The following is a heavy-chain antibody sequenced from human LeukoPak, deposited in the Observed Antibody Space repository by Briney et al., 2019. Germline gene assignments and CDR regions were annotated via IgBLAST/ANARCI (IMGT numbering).Heavy chain of an antibody. V-gene: IGHV5-51*01. Sequence: RGESLKISCKGSGYRFISYWIGWVGQMPGKGLEWMGIIYPGDSNTRYSPSFQGQVTISADKSISTAYLQWSSLKASDTAMYYCARQLGATLYFDYWGQGTQVTVSS. J-gene: IGHJ4*02. CDR2: IYPGDSNT. CDR1: GYRFISYW. CDR3: ARQLGATLYFDY. D-gene: IGHD1-26*01.